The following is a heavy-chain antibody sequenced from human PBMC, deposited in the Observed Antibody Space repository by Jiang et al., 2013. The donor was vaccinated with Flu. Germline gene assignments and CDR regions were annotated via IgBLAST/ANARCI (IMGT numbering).Heavy chain of an antibody. CDR2: TYYRSKWFT. V-gene: IGHV6-1*01. CDR1: GDSVSSNSAA. J-gene: IGHJ2*01. CDR3: ARDPIPVAGWYFDL. Sequence: SQTLSLTCAISGDSVSSNSAAWNWIRQSPSRGLEWLGRTYYRSKWFTEYAISVKSRIIINPDTSKNQLSLQLDSVTPEDTAVYYCARDPIPVAGWYFDLWGRGTLVTVSS. D-gene: IGHD6-19*01.